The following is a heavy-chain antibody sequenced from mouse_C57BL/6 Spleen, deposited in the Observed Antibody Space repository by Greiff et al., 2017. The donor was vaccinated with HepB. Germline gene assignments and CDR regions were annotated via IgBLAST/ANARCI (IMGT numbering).Heavy chain of an antibody. Sequence: QVQLQQPGAELVRPGSSVKLSCKASGYTFTSYWMHWVKQRPIQGLEWIGNIDPSDSETHYNQKFKDKATWTVDKSSSTAYMQLSSLTSEDSAVYYCARRTTVAYWYFDVWGTGTTVTVSS. V-gene: IGHV1-52*01. J-gene: IGHJ1*03. CDR3: ARRTTVAYWYFDV. D-gene: IGHD1-1*01. CDR2: IDPSDSET. CDR1: GYTFTSYW.